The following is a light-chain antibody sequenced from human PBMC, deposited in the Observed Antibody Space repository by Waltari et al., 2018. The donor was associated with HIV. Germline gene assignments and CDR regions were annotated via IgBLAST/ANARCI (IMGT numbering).Light chain of an antibody. J-gene: IGKJ4*01. CDR1: QDISTY. CDR3: QQLHSFPLI. CDR2: GAS. V-gene: IGKV1-9*01. Sequence: DIQLTQSPSFLSSHVGDRVTISCRASQDISTYLAWYQQKPGEAPKLLIHGASTLHRVVTSRFSGSGSGTDFTLTIKNLRPEDFAIYYCQQLHSFPLIFGGGTKVE.